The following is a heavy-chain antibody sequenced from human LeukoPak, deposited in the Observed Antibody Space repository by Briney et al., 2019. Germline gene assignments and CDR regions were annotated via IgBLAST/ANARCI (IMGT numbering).Heavy chain of an antibody. J-gene: IGHJ4*02. Sequence: PGGSLRLSCATSGFTFSSYDMSWVRQAPGKGLECVSAISGSGGSTYYADSVKGRFTISRDNSKNTLYLQMNSLRAEDTAVYYCAKWSWSDDYWGQGTLVTVSS. D-gene: IGHD2-8*02. CDR2: ISGSGGST. CDR1: GFTFSSYD. V-gene: IGHV3-23*01. CDR3: AKWSWSDDY.